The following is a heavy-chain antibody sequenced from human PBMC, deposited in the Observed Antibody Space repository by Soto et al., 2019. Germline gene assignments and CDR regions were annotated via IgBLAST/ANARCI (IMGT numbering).Heavy chain of an antibody. J-gene: IGHJ6*02. V-gene: IGHV3-30-3*01. CDR3: ARDKSAEQWEAFYYYYGMDV. Sequence: GGSLRLSCAASGLTFSSYAMHWVRQAPGKGLEWVAVISYDGSNKYYADSVKGRFTISRDNSKNTLYLQMNSLRAEDTAVYYCARDKSAEQWEAFYYYYGMDVWGQGTTVTVSS. CDR1: GLTFSSYA. D-gene: IGHD6-19*01. CDR2: ISYDGSNK.